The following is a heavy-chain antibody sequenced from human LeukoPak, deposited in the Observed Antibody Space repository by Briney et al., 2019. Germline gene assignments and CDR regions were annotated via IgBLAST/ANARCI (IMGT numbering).Heavy chain of an antibody. D-gene: IGHD3-10*01. CDR3: ARDRAVWFGGHLRFDP. CDR1: VYTFTSYG. CDR2: ISAYHGNT. Sequence: GASVKVSCKASVYTFTSYGISWVRQAPGQGLEWMGWISAYHGNTNYAQKLQGRVTMTTDTSTSTAYMELRSLRSDDAAVDYCARDRAVWFGGHLRFDPWGQGTLVTVSS. J-gene: IGHJ5*02. V-gene: IGHV1-18*01.